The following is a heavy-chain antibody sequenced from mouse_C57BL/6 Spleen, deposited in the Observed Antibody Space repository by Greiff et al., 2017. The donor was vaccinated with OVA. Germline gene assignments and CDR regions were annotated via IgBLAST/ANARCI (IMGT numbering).Heavy chain of an antibody. CDR2: IYPADSET. D-gene: IGHD2-4*01. V-gene: IGHV1-61*01. CDR3: ARRGIYDYDVRFSY. J-gene: IGHJ3*01. CDR1: GYTFTSYW. Sequence: VQLQQPGAELVRPGSSVKLSCKASGYTFTSYWMDWVKQRPGQGLEWIGNIYPADSETHYNQKFKDKATLTVDKSSSTAYMQLSSLTSEDSAVYYCARRGIYDYDVRFSYWGQGTLVTVSA.